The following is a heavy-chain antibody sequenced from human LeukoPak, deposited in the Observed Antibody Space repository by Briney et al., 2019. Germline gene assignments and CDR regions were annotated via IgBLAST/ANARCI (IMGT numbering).Heavy chain of an antibody. CDR1: AFTFSNYW. CDR2: INSDGSSR. CDR3: ASASSHRIAAGGDY. V-gene: IGHV3-74*01. Sequence: GRSLRLSRAASAFTFSNYWMHSARQAPGEGLVRVSRINSDGSSRNYADSVKGRFTISRDNAKNTLYLQMNSLRAEDTAVYYCASASSHRIAAGGDYWGQGTLVTVSS. J-gene: IGHJ4*01. D-gene: IGHD6-13*01.